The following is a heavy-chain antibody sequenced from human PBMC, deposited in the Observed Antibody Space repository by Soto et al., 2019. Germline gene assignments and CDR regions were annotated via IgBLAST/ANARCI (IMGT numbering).Heavy chain of an antibody. Sequence: QVQLQESGPGLVKPSETLSLTCSVSGGSIGSYYWSWIRQPPGKGLEWIGYIHYSGSTNYNPSLKRRVTISVDTSKNQFSLKLSSVTAADTAVYYCARGGWRQIDYWGQGTLVTVSS. CDR2: IHYSGST. V-gene: IGHV4-59*08. CDR3: ARGGWRQIDY. CDR1: GGSIGSYY. D-gene: IGHD3-3*01. J-gene: IGHJ4*02.